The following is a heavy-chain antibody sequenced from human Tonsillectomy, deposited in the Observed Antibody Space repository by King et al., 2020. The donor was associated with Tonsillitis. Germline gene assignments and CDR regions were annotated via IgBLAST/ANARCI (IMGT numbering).Heavy chain of an antibody. D-gene: IGHD6-19*01. CDR2: ISAYTGDR. J-gene: IGHJ4*02. CDR1: GYTFSSYG. Sequence: QLVQSGAEVKKPGASVKVSCKASGYTFSSYGISWVRQAPGQGLEWVGWISAYTGDRNYAQKLQDRVTMTTDTSTYTAYMELRSLRSDDTGVYYCARDRWQPLQWLVHDWDYWGQGTLVTVAS. CDR3: ARDRWQPLQWLVHDWDY. V-gene: IGHV1-18*04.